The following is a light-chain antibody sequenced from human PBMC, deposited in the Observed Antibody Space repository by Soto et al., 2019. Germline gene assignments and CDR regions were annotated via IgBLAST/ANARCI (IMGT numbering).Light chain of an antibody. J-gene: IGKJ1*01. CDR1: QGIRND. CDR2: AAS. CDR3: LQHNNYPRT. V-gene: IGKV1-17*01. Sequence: DIQMTQSPSSLSAYVGDRVTITCRASQGIRNDLNWYQQKPGKAPKRLIYAASSLQSGVPSRFSGSGSGTEFTLTISSLQPEDFATYYCLQHNNYPRTFGQGTKVEIK.